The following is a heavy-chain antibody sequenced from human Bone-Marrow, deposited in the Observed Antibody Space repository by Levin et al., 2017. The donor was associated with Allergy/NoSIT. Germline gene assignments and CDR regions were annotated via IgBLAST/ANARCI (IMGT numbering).Heavy chain of an antibody. Sequence: GGSLRLSCAASGFTFSSRAMTWVRQAPGKGLEWVSTIRGSDGSTYYADSVKGRFTISRDNSKNTLYLQMNSLRAEDTAVYYCARGGYSTHFDFWGQGTLVTVSS. V-gene: IGHV3-23*01. J-gene: IGHJ4*02. CDR1: GFTFSSRA. D-gene: IGHD6-13*01. CDR3: ARGGYSTHFDF. CDR2: IRGSDGST.